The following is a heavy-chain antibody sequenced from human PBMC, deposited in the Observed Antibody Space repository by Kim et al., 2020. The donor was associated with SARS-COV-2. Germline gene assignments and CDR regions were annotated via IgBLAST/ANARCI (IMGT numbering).Heavy chain of an antibody. CDR2: LYNGDRA. CDR3: ARGGSDFDY. CDR1: GFIVNNNY. D-gene: IGHD3-10*01. Sequence: GGSLRLSCAVSGFIVNNNYVSWIRQAPAKGLEWVATLYNGDRADYADSVKGRFTIPRDNSKNTLFLQMNSLRPEDTAVYYCARGGSDFDYWGQGVLVTVS. J-gene: IGHJ4*02. V-gene: IGHV3-53*01.